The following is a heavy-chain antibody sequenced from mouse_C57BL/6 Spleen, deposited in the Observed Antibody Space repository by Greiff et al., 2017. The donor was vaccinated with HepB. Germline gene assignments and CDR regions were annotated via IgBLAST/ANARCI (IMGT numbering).Heavy chain of an antibody. J-gene: IGHJ2*01. CDR3: ARGRGYDGGYFDY. CDR1: GYSFTGYY. CDR2: INPSTGGT. V-gene: IGHV1-42*01. Sequence: EVQLQQSGPELVKPGASVKISCKASGYSFTGYYMNWVKQSPEKSLEWIGEINPSTGGTTYNQKFKAKATLTVDKSSSTAYMQLKSLTSEDSAVYYCARGRGYDGGYFDYWGQGTTLTVSS. D-gene: IGHD2-2*01.